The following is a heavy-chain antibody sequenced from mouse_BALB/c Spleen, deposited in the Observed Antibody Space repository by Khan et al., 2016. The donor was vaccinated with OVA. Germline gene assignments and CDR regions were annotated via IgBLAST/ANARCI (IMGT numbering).Heavy chain of an antibody. D-gene: IGHD2-14*01. J-gene: IGHJ3*01. Sequence: EVQLQQSVPDLVKTGASVKISCKASGYSFTAYYMNWVKLSHGKSLECIGRINPNTDNTNYNQKFKGKAILTVDTSSSTAYMELRSMTSAASAVYLCGRRYDFFAYWGQGNLVTFSA. CDR2: INPNTDNT. CDR1: GYSFTAYY. V-gene: IGHV1-26*01. CDR3: GRRYDFFAY.